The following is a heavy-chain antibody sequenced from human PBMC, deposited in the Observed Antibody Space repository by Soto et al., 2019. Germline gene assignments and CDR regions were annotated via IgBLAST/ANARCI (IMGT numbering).Heavy chain of an antibody. V-gene: IGHV3-48*02. J-gene: IGHJ4*02. CDR3: TRGPLYCSGGSCYSHFDY. CDR2: ISSSSSNI. Sequence: GGSLKLSCAVSDFTLSNAWMNWVRQAPGKGQEWVSYISSSSSNIYYADSVKGRFTISREIAKNSLYLQMNSLRDEDTAVYYCTRGPLYCSGGSCYSHFDYWGQGTLVTVSS. D-gene: IGHD2-15*01. CDR1: DFTLSNAW.